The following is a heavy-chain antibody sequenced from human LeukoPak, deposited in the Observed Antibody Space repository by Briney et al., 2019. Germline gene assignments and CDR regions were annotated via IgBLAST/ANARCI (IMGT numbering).Heavy chain of an antibody. Sequence: SVKVSCKASGGTFSSYAISWVRQAPGQGLEWMGGTIPIFGTANYAQKFQGRVTMTRNTSISTAYMELSSLRSEDTAVYYCARVGGSYDYWGQGTLVTVSS. CDR2: TIPIFGTA. CDR1: GGTFSSYA. J-gene: IGHJ4*02. D-gene: IGHD1-26*01. V-gene: IGHV1-69*05. CDR3: ARVGGSYDY.